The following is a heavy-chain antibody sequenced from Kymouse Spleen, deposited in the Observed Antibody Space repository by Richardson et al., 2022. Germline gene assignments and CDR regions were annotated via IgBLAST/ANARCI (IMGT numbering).Heavy chain of an antibody. CDR3: ARHGVGAHYYYYGMDV. CDR1: GGSISSSSYY. J-gene: IGHJ6*02. D-gene: IGHD1-26*01. Sequence: QLQLQESGPGLVKPSETLSLTCTVSGGSISSSSYYWGWIRQPPGKGLEWIGSIYYSGSTYYNPSLKSRVTISVDTSKNQFSLKLSSVTAADTAVYYCARHGVGAHYYYYGMDVWGQGTTVTVSS. CDR2: IYYSGST. V-gene: IGHV4-39*01.